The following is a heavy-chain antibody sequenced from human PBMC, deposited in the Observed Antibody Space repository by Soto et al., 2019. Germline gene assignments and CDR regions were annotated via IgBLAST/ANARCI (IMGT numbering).Heavy chain of an antibody. CDR2: INPSGRST. J-gene: IGHJ4*02. CDR1: GYTFTNYY. CDR3: AREPNESYYFDY. Sequence: QVQLVQSGAEVKKPGASVQVSCKASGYTFTNYYMHWLRQAPGQRLEWMGVINPSGRSTINAQNFQGRITLTRDTSATTLYMELSGLRSDDTAVYYCAREPNESYYFDYWGQGTLVTVSS. D-gene: IGHD3-10*01. V-gene: IGHV1-46*01.